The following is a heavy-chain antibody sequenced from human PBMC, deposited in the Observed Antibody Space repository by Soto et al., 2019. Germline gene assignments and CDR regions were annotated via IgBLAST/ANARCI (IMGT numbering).Heavy chain of an antibody. Sequence: QVHLQESGPGLVKPSETLSLTCTVSGGSISSYYWSWNRQPPGKGLEWIRYIYSSGSTDYNPSLKSRLTMSVDTSKNQFSLKLSSVTAADTAFYYCARHSVEWYVDYWGQGTLVTVSS. CDR1: GGSISSYY. CDR2: IYSSGST. V-gene: IGHV4-59*08. D-gene: IGHD3-3*01. CDR3: ARHSVEWYVDY. J-gene: IGHJ4*02.